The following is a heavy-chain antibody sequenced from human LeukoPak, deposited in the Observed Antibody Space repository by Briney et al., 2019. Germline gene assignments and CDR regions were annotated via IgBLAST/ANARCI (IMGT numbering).Heavy chain of an antibody. V-gene: IGHV4-59*01. Sequence: SETLSLTCTVSGVSISSYYWSWIRQPPGKGLEWIGYIYYSGSTNYNPSLKSRVTIPVDTSKNQFSLKLSSVTAADTAVYYCARDRGWFDPWGQGTLVTVSS. CDR1: GVSISSYY. CDR2: IYYSGST. J-gene: IGHJ5*02. CDR3: ARDRGWFDP.